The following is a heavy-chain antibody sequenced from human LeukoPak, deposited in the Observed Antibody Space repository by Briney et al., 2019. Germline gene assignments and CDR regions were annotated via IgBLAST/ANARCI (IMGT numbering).Heavy chain of an antibody. CDR1: GGSISSYY. CDR2: IYYSGST. D-gene: IGHD4-11*01. V-gene: IGHV4-59*12. Sequence: SETLSLTCTVSGGSISSYYWSWIRQPPGKGLEWIGYIYYSGSTNYNPSLKSRVTISVDTSKNQFSLKLSSVTAADTAVYYCARKKGLQYYFDYWGQGTLVTVSS. CDR3: ARKKGLQYYFDY. J-gene: IGHJ4*02.